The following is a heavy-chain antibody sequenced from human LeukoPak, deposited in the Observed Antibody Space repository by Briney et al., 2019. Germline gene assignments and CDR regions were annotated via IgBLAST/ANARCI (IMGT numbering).Heavy chain of an antibody. J-gene: IGHJ4*02. V-gene: IGHV3-7*01. D-gene: IGHD3-16*01. CDR1: GFTFSSYW. CDR2: IKQDGSEK. CDR3: ARGRGMYYFDY. Sequence: GGSLRLPCAASGFTFSSYWMSWVRQAPGKGLEWVANIKQDGSEKYYVDSVKGRFTISRDNAKNSLYLQMNSLRAEDTAVYYCARGRGMYYFDYWGQGTLVTVSS.